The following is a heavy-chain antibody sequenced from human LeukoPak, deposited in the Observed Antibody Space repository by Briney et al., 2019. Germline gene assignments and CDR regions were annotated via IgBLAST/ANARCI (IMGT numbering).Heavy chain of an antibody. CDR3: AREAPQSNWRGDYFDY. D-gene: IGHD1-1*01. V-gene: IGHV1-69*06. J-gene: IGHJ4*02. CDR2: IIPIFGTA. CDR1: GGTFSSYA. Sequence: ASVKVSCKASGGTFSSYAISWVRQAPGQGLEWMGGIIPIFGTANYAQKFQGRVTITADKSTNTAHMDLRSLRSDDTAVYYCAREAPQSNWRGDYFDYWGQGTQVTVSS.